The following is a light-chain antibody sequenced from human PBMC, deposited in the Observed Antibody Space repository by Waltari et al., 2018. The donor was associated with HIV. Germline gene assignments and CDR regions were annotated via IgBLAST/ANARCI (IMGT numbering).Light chain of an antibody. V-gene: IGKV4-1*01. J-gene: IGKJ2*01. CDR1: QSVLYSSNNKNY. Sequence: DIVMTQSPDSLAVSLGGRATINCKSSQSVLYSSNNKNYLAWYQQKPGQPPKLLIYWASIREPGVPDRFIGGGSGTDFTLTISSLQAEDVAVYYCQQYYSSLMYTFGQGTKLEIK. CDR2: WAS. CDR3: QQYYSSLMYT.